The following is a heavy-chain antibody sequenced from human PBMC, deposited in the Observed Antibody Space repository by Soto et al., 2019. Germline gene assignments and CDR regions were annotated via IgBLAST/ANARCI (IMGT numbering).Heavy chain of an antibody. CDR1: GFTFSSYG. D-gene: IGHD3-10*01. CDR2: IWYDGSNK. CDR3: ARDGTYYYGSGSYLGYYYYYYMDV. V-gene: IGHV3-33*01. Sequence: QVQLVESGGGVVQPGRSLRLSCAASGFTFSSYGMHWVRQAPGKGLEWVAVIWYDGSNKYYADSVKGRFTISRDNSKNTLYLQMNSLRAEDTAVYYCARDGTYYYGSGSYLGYYYYYYMDVWGKGTTVTVSS. J-gene: IGHJ6*03.